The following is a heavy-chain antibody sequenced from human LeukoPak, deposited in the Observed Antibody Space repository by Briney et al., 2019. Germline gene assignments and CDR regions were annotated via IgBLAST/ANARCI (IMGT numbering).Heavy chain of an antibody. CDR2: IYYSGST. CDR3: ARVVEASNYPKRRFDP. V-gene: IGHV4-30-4*08. D-gene: IGHD4-11*01. J-gene: IGHJ5*02. CDR1: GGSIKRHTDY. Sequence: SETLSLTCAVSGGSIKRHTDYWVWIRQPPGKGLEWIGYIYYSGSTYYNPSLKSRVTISVDTSKNQFSLKLSSVTAADTAVYYCARVVEASNYPKRRFDPWGQGTLVTVSS.